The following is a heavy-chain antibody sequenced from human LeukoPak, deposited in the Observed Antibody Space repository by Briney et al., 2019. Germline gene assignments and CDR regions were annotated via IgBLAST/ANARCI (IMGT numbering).Heavy chain of an antibody. CDR1: GYTFTSYY. V-gene: IGHV1-46*01. CDR3: ARSDYLNWFDP. J-gene: IGHJ5*02. CDR2: INPSGGST. D-gene: IGHD4-17*01. Sequence: ASVKDSCMASGYTFTSYYMHWVRQAPGQGLEWMGIINPSGGSTSYAQKFQGRVTMTRDTSTSTVYMELSSLRSEDTAVYYCARSDYLNWFDPWGQGTLVTVSS.